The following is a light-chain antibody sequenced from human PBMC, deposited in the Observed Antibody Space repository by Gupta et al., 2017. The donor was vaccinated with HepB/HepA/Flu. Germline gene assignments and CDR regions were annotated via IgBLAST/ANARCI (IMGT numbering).Light chain of an antibody. CDR1: TIGCKI. V-gene: IGLV3-21*03. J-gene: IGLJ2*01. Sequence: SYVLTQPPSVSVAPGKTARITCWGNTIGCKIEHWYQQKPGQAPVLVVYDDSDRPSGIPERFSGSNSRNTATLTISRVEAGDEADYCCQVWDSSSDHPVFGGGTKLTVL. CDR2: DDS. CDR3: QVWDSSSDHPV.